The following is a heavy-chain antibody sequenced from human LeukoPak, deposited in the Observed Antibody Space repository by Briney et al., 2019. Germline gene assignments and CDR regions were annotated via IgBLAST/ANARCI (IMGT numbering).Heavy chain of an antibody. CDR1: GGSISSYY. V-gene: IGHV4-59*01. Sequence: SETLSLTCTVSGGSISSYYWSWIRQPPGKGLEWIGYIYYSGSTNYNPSLKSRVTISVDTSKNQFSLKLSSVTAADTAVYYCARGLYSPAAFDYWGQGTLVTVSS. J-gene: IGHJ4*02. CDR3: ARGLYSPAAFDY. D-gene: IGHD2-21*01. CDR2: IYYSGST.